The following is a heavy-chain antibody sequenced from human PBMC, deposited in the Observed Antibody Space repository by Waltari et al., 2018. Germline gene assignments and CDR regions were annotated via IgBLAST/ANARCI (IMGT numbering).Heavy chain of an antibody. J-gene: IGHJ2*01. CDR1: GGSISSGSYY. CDR2: IYTSGST. CDR3: ARVLNYYDSSGYHSYWYFDL. V-gene: IGHV4-61*02. D-gene: IGHD3-22*01. Sequence: QVQLQESGPGLVKPSQTLSLTCTVSGGSISSGSYYWSWIRQPAGKGLEWIGRIYTSGSTNYNPSLKSRVTISVDTSKNQFSLKLSSVTAADTAVYYCARVLNYYDSSGYHSYWYFDLWGRGTLVTVSS.